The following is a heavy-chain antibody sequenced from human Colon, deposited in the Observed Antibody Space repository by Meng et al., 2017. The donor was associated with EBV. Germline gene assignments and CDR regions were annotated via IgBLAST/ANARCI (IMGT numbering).Heavy chain of an antibody. CDR3: ARHFINWFDP. V-gene: IGHV4-59*08. J-gene: IGHJ5*02. CDR2: IYYSGST. Sequence: VQLPEAGAGLVTPSEALSLTCTVSGGSIGYYYWSWIRQPPGKGLEWIGYIYYSGSTNYNPSLKSRVTISVDTSKNQFSLKLSSVTAADTAVYYCARHFINWFDPWGQGTLVTVSS. CDR1: GGSIGYYY.